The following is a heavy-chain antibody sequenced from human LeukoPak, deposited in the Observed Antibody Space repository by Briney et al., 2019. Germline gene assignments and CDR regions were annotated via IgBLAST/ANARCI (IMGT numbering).Heavy chain of an antibody. V-gene: IGHV2-5*01. CDR1: GFSLSPSLVA. CDR3: AHQGKWAGAMDV. J-gene: IGHJ6*02. D-gene: IGHD1-26*01. CDR2: IYWNDDK. Sequence: SGPTLVKPTQTLTLTCTFSGFSLSPSLVAVGWIRQPPGKALDWLALIYWNDDKRYSPSLKSRLTITKDTSKAQVVLTVTNMDPVGTATYYCAHQGKWAGAMDVWGQGTTVTV.